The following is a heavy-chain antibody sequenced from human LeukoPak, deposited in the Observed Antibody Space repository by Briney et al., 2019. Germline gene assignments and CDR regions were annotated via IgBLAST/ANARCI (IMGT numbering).Heavy chain of an antibody. Sequence: GGSLRLSCAASGFAFSTYSMNWVRQSPGKGLEWLSYISSSSSTIYYADSVKGRFTISRDNAKNSLYLQMNSLRAEDTAVYYCARDRRDYYDSSGYFDYWGQGTLVTVSS. CDR2: ISSSSSTI. CDR3: ARDRRDYYDSSGYFDY. J-gene: IGHJ4*02. CDR1: GFAFSTYS. V-gene: IGHV3-48*01. D-gene: IGHD3-22*01.